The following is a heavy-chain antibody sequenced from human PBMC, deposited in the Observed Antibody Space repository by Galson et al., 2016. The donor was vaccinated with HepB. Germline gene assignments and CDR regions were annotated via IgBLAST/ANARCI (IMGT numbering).Heavy chain of an antibody. J-gene: IGHJ4*02. CDR3: AKIFISAQTDD. CDR2: ISGSGGST. D-gene: IGHD1-14*01. V-gene: IGHV3-23*01. CDR1: GFTFSSFA. Sequence: SLRLSCAASGFTFSSFAMSWVRQAPGKGLEWVSGISGSGGSTFYADSVKGRFTISRDNSKNTLYLQMNPLRADDTALYYCAKIFISAQTDDWGQGALVTVSS.